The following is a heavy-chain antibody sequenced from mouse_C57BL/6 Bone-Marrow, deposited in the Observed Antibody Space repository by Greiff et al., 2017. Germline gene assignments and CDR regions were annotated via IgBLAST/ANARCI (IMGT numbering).Heavy chain of an antibody. V-gene: IGHV5-9*01. CDR3: SRQVTTVLATKYFDV. J-gene: IGHJ1*03. Sequence: LVESVGGLVKPGGSLKLSCAASGFTFSSYTMSWVRQTPEKRLQWVAAISGGGGNTYYPDSVKGRFPISRDNDKNILYLQMSSLRSEDTALYYCSRQVTTVLATKYFDVWGTGTTVTVSS. D-gene: IGHD1-1*01. CDR2: ISGGGGNT. CDR1: GFTFSSYT.